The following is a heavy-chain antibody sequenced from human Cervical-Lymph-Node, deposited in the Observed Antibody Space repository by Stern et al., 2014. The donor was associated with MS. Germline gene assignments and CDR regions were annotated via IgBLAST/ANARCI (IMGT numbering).Heavy chain of an antibody. Sequence: EVQLVQSGAEVKKPGESLKISCKLSGYSFTIYYIAWVRQMPGQGLEWMVVIYPYDSDTTYSPSFQGQVTISAEKSITTAYLQWSSLRASDTAMYYCARHVQGFDYWGQGTLVTVSS. CDR3: ARHVQGFDY. J-gene: IGHJ4*02. CDR2: IYPYDSDT. V-gene: IGHV5-51*01. CDR1: GYSFTIYY.